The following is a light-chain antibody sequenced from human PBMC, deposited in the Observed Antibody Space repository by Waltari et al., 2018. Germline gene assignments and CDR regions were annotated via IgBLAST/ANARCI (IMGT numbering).Light chain of an antibody. V-gene: IGLV3-19*01. J-gene: IGLJ2*01. CDR2: GKN. Sequence: SSELTQDPAVSVALGQTVRITCQEDSLRTYYVSWFHQKPGQAPALVIYGKNNRPSGIPDRFSASSSGRTASLTIIGAQAEDEADYYCHSRDSSGDVIIGGGTKLTVV. CDR1: SLRTYY. CDR3: HSRDSSGDVI.